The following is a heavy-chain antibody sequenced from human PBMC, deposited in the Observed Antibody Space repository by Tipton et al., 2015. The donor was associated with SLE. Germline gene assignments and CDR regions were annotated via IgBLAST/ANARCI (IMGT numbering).Heavy chain of an antibody. V-gene: IGHV4-38-2*02. D-gene: IGHD6-19*01. CDR1: GYSISTGYY. CDR2: RYQTGTT. CDR3: ARGGYSSGWYGDYFVY. J-gene: IGHJ4*02. Sequence: TLSLTCTVSGYSISTGYYWGWFRQPPGKGLEWIGNRYQTGTTDYNPSLKSRVTISIDTSKNQFSLKLRSVTAADTAIYYCARGGYSSGWYGDYFVYCGQGTLVTVSS.